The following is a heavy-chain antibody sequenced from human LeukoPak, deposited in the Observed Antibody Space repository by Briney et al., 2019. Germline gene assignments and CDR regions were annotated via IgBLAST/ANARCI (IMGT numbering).Heavy chain of an antibody. CDR3: AKPPGGYSYGYYYYGMDV. CDR2: ISYDGSNK. Sequence: GGSLRLSCAASGFTFRSYGMHWVRRAPGKGLEWVAVISYDGSNKYYADSVKGRFTISRDNSKNTLHLQMNSLRVEDTAVYYCAKPPGGYSYGYYYYGMDVWGQGTTVTVSS. CDR1: GFTFRSYG. J-gene: IGHJ6*02. D-gene: IGHD5-18*01. V-gene: IGHV3-30*18.